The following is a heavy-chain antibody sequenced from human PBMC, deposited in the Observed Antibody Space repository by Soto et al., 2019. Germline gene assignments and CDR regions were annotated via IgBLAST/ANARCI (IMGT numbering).Heavy chain of an antibody. Sequence: SVKVSCKASGGTFSSYAISWVRQAPGQGLEWMGGIIPIFGTANYAQKFQGRVTITADESTSTAYMELSSLRSEDTAVYYCASSRKKVVVITSYYYYYGMDVWGQGTTVPVSS. CDR2: IIPIFGTA. V-gene: IGHV1-69*13. J-gene: IGHJ6*02. CDR1: GGTFSSYA. CDR3: ASSRKKVVVITSYYYYYGMDV. D-gene: IGHD3-22*01.